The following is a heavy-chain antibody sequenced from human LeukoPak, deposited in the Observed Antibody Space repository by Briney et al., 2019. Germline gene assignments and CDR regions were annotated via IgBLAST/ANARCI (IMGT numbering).Heavy chain of an antibody. J-gene: IGHJ4*02. CDR1: GFTFSSYA. CDR3: AKDRGYGSGSPDY. D-gene: IGHD3-10*01. Sequence: GGSLRLSCAASGFTFSSYAMSWVRQAPGKGLEWVSAISGSGGSTYYADSVKGRFTISRDNSKNTLYLQMNSLRVEDTAVYYCAKDRGYGSGSPDYWGQGTLVTVSS. V-gene: IGHV3-23*01. CDR2: ISGSGGST.